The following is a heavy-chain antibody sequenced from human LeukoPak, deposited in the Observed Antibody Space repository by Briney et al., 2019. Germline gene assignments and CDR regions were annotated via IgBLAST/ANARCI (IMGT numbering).Heavy chain of an antibody. D-gene: IGHD3-16*01. V-gene: IGHV3-23*01. CDR2: INDNGAGT. J-gene: IGHJ6*03. CDR3: AKGLRTGVRPYMGYHYYMDV. Sequence: PGGSLRLPCAASGFTFSSYAMSWVRQAPGKGLKWVSTINDNGAGTYYADSVKGRSTISRDNSYNTVSLQMNSLRDEDTGVYYCAKGLRTGVRPYMGYHYYMDVWGKGATVTVSS. CDR1: GFTFSSYA.